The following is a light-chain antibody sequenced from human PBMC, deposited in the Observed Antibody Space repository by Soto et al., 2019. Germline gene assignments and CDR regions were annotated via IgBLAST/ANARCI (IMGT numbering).Light chain of an antibody. Sequence: QSALTQPASGSGSPGQSITISCTGTSSDVGSYNLVSWYQQHPGKAPKLMIYEGSKRPSGVSNRLSGSKSGNTASLTISGLQAEDEADYYCCSYAGSSTVVFGGGTQLTVL. CDR1: SSDVGSYNL. CDR3: CSYAGSSTVV. J-gene: IGLJ2*01. V-gene: IGLV2-23*01. CDR2: EGS.